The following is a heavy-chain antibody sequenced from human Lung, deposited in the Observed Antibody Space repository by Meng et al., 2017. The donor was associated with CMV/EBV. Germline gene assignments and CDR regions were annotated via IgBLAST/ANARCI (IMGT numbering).Heavy chain of an antibody. J-gene: IGHJ4*02. CDR3: CRPTAVASSPTDY. D-gene: IGHD6-19*01. Sequence: GESLKISCAASGFTFSDSAMYWVRQASGKGLEWVGRIRSKASNYATTYAASVEGRFTISRDDSKNMVYLEMNSLKIEDTALYYCCRPTAVASSPTDYWGQGTXVTVYS. V-gene: IGHV3-73*01. CDR2: IRSKASNYAT. CDR1: GFTFSDSA.